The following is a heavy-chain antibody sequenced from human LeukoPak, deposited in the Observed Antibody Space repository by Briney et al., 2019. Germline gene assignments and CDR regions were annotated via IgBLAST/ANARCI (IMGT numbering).Heavy chain of an antibody. J-gene: IGHJ3*02. D-gene: IGHD6-13*01. V-gene: IGHV4-39*07. Sequence: SETLSLTCTVSGGSISSSSYYWGWIRQPPGKGLEWIGSIYYSGSTYYNPSLKSRVTISVDTSKNQFSLKLSSVTAADTAVYYCARGDSSSWLDAFDIWGQGTMVTVFS. CDR3: ARGDSSSWLDAFDI. CDR2: IYYSGST. CDR1: GGSISSSSYY.